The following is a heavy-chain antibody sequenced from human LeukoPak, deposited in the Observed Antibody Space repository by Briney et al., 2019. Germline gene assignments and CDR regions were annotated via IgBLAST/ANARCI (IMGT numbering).Heavy chain of an antibody. D-gene: IGHD3-16*02. CDR1: GGTFSSYA. CDR3: GTLRLGELSDDAFDI. J-gene: IGHJ3*02. Sequence: ASVKVSCKASGGTFSSYAISWVRQAPGQGLEWMGRIIPILGIANYAQKFQGRVTITADKSTSTAYMELSSLRSEDTAVYYCGTLRLGELSDDAFDIWGQGTMVTVSS. CDR2: IIPILGIA. V-gene: IGHV1-69*04.